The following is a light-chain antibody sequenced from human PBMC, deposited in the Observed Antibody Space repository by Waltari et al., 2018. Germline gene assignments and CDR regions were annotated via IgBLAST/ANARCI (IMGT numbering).Light chain of an antibody. J-gene: IGKJ2*01. CDR1: QNIANS. Sequence: IQMTQSPSSLSASVGDRVTITCRASQNIANSLNWYQQKPGTAPELLIYAASNLHGGVPSRFTGSGSGTDFTLTISSVQPEDLAIYYCQQSYSTPRTFGQGTKLDI. CDR2: AAS. V-gene: IGKV1-39*01. CDR3: QQSYSTPRT.